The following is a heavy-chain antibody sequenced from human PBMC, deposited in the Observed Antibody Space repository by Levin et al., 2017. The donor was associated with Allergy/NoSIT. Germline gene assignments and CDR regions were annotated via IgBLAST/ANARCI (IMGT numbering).Heavy chain of an antibody. CDR1: GFTFSSYG. Sequence: PGGSLRLSCAASGFTFSSYGMHWVRQAPGKGLEWVAVICYDGSNKFYADSVKGRFTISRDNSKNTLYLQMNSLRAEDTAVYNCARDRGWGSSFPVAPDIWGQGTMVTVSS. CDR3: ARDRGWGSSFPVAPDI. D-gene: IGHD6-13*01. CDR2: ICYDGSNK. V-gene: IGHV3-33*01. J-gene: IGHJ3*02.